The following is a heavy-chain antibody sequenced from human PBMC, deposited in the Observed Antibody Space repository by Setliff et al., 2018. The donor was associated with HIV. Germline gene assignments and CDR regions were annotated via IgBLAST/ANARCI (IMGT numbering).Heavy chain of an antibody. J-gene: IGHJ3*02. V-gene: IGHV1-46*01. D-gene: IGHD2-2*01. CDR2: IDPNGGAT. CDR3: ARAGGGATDQAFDI. CDR1: GYSFTSYF. Sequence: RASVKVSCKAFGYSFTSYFLHWVRQAPGQGLEWLGIIDPNGGATNNAQKLQGRLTVTTDTSTSTLYMELSNLRSDDTAVYYCARAGGGATDQAFDIWGQGTMVTVSS.